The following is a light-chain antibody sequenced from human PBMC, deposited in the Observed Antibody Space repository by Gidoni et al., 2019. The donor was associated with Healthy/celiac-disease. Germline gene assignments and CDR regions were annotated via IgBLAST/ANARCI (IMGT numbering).Light chain of an antibody. CDR1: QSISSW. J-gene: IGKJ1*01. Sequence: DIQLTHSPPTLSASVGDTVTITCRASQSISSWLAWYQQKPGKAPKLLIYYASSLESGVPSRFSGSGSGTEFTLTISSLQPDDFATYYCQQYNSYSRTFGQGTKVEIK. CDR2: YAS. CDR3: QQYNSYSRT. V-gene: IGKV1-5*01.